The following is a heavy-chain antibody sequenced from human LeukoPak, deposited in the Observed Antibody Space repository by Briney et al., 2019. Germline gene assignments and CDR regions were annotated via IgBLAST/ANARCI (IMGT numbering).Heavy chain of an antibody. D-gene: IGHD6-13*01. CDR3: ARDRFIAAAGTVGKSWFDP. Sequence: SGGSQRLSCAASGFTFSSYAMSWVRQAPGKGLEWVSSISGSDGTTYYADSVKGRFTISRDNSKYTLSLQMNSLRDDDTAVYYCARDRFIAAAGTVGKSWFDPWGQGTLVTVSS. J-gene: IGHJ5*02. V-gene: IGHV3-23*01. CDR2: ISGSDGTT. CDR1: GFTFSSYA.